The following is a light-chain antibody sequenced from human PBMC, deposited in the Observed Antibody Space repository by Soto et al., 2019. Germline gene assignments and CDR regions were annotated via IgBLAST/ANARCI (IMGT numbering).Light chain of an antibody. V-gene: IGLV2-14*01. J-gene: IGLJ2*01. CDR1: SSDVGGYNY. Sequence: QSALTQPASVSGSPGQSITISCTGSSSDVGGYNYVSWYQQLPGKAPKLMIYEVSYRPSGVSNRFSGSKSGNTASLTISGLQAEDEADYYCSSYTSSNTLGVFGGGTKVTVL. CDR3: SSYTSSNTLGV. CDR2: EVS.